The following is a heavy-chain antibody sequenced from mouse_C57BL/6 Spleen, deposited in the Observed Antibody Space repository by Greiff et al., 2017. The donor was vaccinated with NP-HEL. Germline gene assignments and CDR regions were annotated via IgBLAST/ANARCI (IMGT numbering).Heavy chain of an antibody. D-gene: IGHD4-1*01. J-gene: IGHJ2*01. CDR1: GYAFSSYW. CDR3: ARGTNWAYFDY. CDR2: IYPGDGDT. Sequence: VQLQQSGAELVKPGASVKISCKASGYAFSSYWMNWVKQRPGKGLAWIGQIYPGDGDTNYNGKFKGKATLTADKSSSTAYMQLSSLTSEDSAVYFCARGTNWAYFDYWGQGTTLTVSS. V-gene: IGHV1-80*01.